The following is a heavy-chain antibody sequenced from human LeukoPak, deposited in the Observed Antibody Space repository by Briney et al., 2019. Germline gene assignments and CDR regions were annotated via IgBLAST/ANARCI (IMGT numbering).Heavy chain of an antibody. V-gene: IGHV1-2*06. CDR3: AVGRGYSYGLYWYFDL. Sequence: ASVKVSCKASGYTFTGYYMHWVRQAPGQGLEWMGRINPKSGGTNYAQKFQGRVTMTRDTSISTAYMELSRLRSDDTAVYYCAVGRGYSYGLYWYFDLWGRGTLVTVSS. CDR2: INPKSGGT. D-gene: IGHD5-18*01. J-gene: IGHJ2*01. CDR1: GYTFTGYY.